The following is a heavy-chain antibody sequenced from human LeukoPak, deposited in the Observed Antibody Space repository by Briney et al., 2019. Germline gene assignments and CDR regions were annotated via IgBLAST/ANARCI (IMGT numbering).Heavy chain of an antibody. CDR3: AELGITMIGGV. D-gene: IGHD3-10*02. J-gene: IGHJ6*04. CDR1: GFSFSTSA. V-gene: IGHV3-7*01. CDR2: IKQDGSEK. Sequence: PGGSLRLSCAASGFSFSTSAMTWVRQAPGKGLEWVANIKQDGSEKNYLDSVKGRFTISRDNAKNSLYLQMNSLRAEDTAVYYCAELGITMIGGVWGKGTTVTISS.